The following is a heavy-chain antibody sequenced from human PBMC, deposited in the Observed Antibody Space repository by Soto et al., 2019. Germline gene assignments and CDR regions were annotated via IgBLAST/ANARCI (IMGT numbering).Heavy chain of an antibody. CDR2: ISSSSSTI. V-gene: IGHV3-48*01. D-gene: IGHD6-13*01. Sequence: EVHLVESGGGLVQPGGSLRLSCAASGFTFSYYKMNWVRQAPARGLEWVSYISSSSSTIYYADSVKGRFTISRDNASNSLYLQMNSLRAEDTAVYYCARDGDGSSWPFDYWGQGTLVTVSS. CDR3: ARDGDGSSWPFDY. J-gene: IGHJ4*02. CDR1: GFTFSYYK.